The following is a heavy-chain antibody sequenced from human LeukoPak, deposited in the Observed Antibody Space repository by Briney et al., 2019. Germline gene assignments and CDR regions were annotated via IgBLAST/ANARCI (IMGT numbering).Heavy chain of an antibody. CDR3: AREGYDFWSGYSLPYNWFDP. V-gene: IGHV1-46*01. Sequence: ASVKVSCKASGYTFTSYYMHWVRQAPGQGLEWMGIINPSGGSTSYAQKFQGWVTMTRDTSISTAYMELSRLRSDDTAVYYCAREGYDFWSGYSLPYNWFDPWGQGTLVTVSS. CDR1: GYTFTSYY. CDR2: INPSGGST. J-gene: IGHJ5*02. D-gene: IGHD3-3*01.